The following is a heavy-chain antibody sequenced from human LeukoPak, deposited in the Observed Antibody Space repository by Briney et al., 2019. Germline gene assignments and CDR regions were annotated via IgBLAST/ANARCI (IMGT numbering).Heavy chain of an antibody. D-gene: IGHD6-6*01. J-gene: IGHJ6*03. CDR1: GGSISSYY. Sequence: PSETLSLTCTVSGGSISSYYWSWIRQPPGKGLEWIGYIYYSGSTNYNPSLKSRVTISEDTSKNQFSLKLSSVTAADTAVYYCATQYSSSSQYYYYYYMDVWGKGTTVTVSS. CDR2: IYYSGST. CDR3: ATQYSSSSQYYYYYYMDV. V-gene: IGHV4-59*01.